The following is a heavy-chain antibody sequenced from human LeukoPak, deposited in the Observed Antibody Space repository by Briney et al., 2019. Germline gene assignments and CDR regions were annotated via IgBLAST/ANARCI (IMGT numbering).Heavy chain of an antibody. J-gene: IGHJ3*02. D-gene: IGHD2-15*01. CDR2: ITSSSTYT. Sequence: GGSLRLSCAAPGFSFSSYNMNWVRQTPGKGLEWVSSITSSSTYTFYADSVKGRFTISRDNARNSLYLQMNSLRAEDTAVYQCAKSGGPDAFDIWGQGTKVSVSS. CDR1: GFSFSSYN. CDR3: AKSGGPDAFDI. V-gene: IGHV3-21*04.